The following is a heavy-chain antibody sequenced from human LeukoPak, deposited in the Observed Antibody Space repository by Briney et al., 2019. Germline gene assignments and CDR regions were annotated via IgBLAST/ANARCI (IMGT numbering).Heavy chain of an antibody. Sequence: SETLSLTCTVSGGSINSYYWSWIRQPAPKGLEWIGRIYSSGSTNYNPSLKSRVSMSVDTSKNQSSLKLTSVTAADTAVYYCARGGKATVVTMWGQGILVTVSS. V-gene: IGHV4-4*07. J-gene: IGHJ4*02. CDR2: IYSSGST. CDR3: ARGGKATVVTM. D-gene: IGHD4-23*01. CDR1: GGSINSYY.